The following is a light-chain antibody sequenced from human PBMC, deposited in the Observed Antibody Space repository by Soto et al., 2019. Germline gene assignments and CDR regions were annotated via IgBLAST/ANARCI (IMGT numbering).Light chain of an antibody. CDR2: AAS. V-gene: IGKV1-39*01. CDR3: QQSNSRMT. J-gene: IGKJ1*01. Sequence: DIQMTQSPSSLSASVGDGFTITCRASQSIISYVSWYQQKPWKAPKLLIYAASRLESGVPSRFSGSRSGTDFTLTSSMQQPEDFTTYYCQQSNSRMTFGQGTKVDIK. CDR1: QSIISY.